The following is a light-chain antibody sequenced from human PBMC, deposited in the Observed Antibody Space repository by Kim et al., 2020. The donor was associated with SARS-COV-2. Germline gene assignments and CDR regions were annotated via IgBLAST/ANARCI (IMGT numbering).Light chain of an antibody. V-gene: IGLV3-21*04. CDR2: YNN. CDR3: QIWDSSSDHWV. J-gene: IGLJ3*02. CDR1: NIGGKS. Sequence: SYELTQPPSVSVAPGKTATITCGGNNIGGKSVHWFQQKPGQAPVLVMCYNNDRPSGIPERISGSNSGNTATLTISRVEAGDEADYYCQIWDSSSDHWVFG.